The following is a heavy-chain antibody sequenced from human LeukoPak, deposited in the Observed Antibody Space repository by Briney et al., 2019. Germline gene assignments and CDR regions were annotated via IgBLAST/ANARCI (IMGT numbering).Heavy chain of an antibody. D-gene: IGHD3-10*01. CDR2: INQDETEK. CDR1: GGSISSSSYY. J-gene: IGHJ4*02. Sequence: SSETLSLTCTVSGGSISSSSYYWGWIRQPPGKGLEWVANINQDETEKYYVDSVKGRFTISRDNGKNSLYLQMNSLRVEDTAVYYCAKLAKYFYGSETFYFFEHWGQGTPVTASS. CDR3: AKLAKYFYGSETFYFFEH. V-gene: IGHV3-7*01.